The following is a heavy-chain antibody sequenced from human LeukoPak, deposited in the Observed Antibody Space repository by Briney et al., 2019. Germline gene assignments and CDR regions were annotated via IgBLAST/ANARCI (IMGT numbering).Heavy chain of an antibody. CDR2: IKQDGSEK. Sequence: GRSLRLSCAVSGFTFSDYYMNWIRQAPGKGLEWVANIKQDGSEKYYVDSVKGRFTTSRDNAKNSLYLQMNSLRAEDTAVYYCARDWLATNDYWGQGTLVTVSS. CDR3: ARDWLATNDY. D-gene: IGHD5-24*01. V-gene: IGHV3-7*01. J-gene: IGHJ4*02. CDR1: GFTFSDYY.